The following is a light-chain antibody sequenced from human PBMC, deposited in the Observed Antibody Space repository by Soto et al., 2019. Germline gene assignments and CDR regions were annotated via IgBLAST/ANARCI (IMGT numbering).Light chain of an antibody. CDR3: SSYTSITTYV. CDR2: EVA. Sequence: QSALTQPDSVSGSPGQSITISCAGTSSDIGSHNLVSWYQHRPDKAPKLLIYEVADRPSGVSDRFSGSKSGNTASLTISGLRAEDEADYYCSSYTSITTYVFGTGTKVTVL. V-gene: IGLV2-14*02. J-gene: IGLJ1*01. CDR1: SSDIGSHNL.